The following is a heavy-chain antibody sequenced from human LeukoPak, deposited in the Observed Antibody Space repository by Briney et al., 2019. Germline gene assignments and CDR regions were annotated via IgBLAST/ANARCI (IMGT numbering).Heavy chain of an antibody. CDR3: ARDPWFYCSGGSCFGY. CDR1: GYTFTSYG. J-gene: IGHJ4*02. D-gene: IGHD2-15*01. Sequence: ASVKVSCKASGYTFTSYGISWVRQAPGQGLEWMGWISAYNGNTNYAQKLQGRVTMTTDTSTSTVYMELRSLRSDDTAVYYCARDPWFYCSGGSCFGYWGQGTLVTVSS. CDR2: ISAYNGNT. V-gene: IGHV1-18*01.